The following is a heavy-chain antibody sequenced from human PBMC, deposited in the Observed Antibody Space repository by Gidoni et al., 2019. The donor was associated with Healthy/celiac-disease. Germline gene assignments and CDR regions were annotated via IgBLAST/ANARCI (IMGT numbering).Heavy chain of an antibody. Sequence: EVQLVASGGGLVQPGGSLRLSCAASGFTVSSNYMSWVRQAPGKGLEWVSVIYSGGSTYYADSVKGRFSISRDNSKNTLYLKMKSLRAEDTAVYYCARDPGGGGNAFDIWGQGTMVTVSS. CDR2: IYSGGST. CDR3: ARDPGGGGNAFDI. CDR1: GFTVSSNY. D-gene: IGHD3-10*01. J-gene: IGHJ3*02. V-gene: IGHV3-66*02.